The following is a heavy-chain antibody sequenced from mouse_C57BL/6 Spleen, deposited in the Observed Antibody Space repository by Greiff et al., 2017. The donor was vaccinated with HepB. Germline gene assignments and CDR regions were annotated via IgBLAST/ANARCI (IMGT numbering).Heavy chain of an antibody. CDR1: GFTFTDYY. J-gene: IGHJ2*01. V-gene: IGHV7-3*01. CDR3: ARYALNDYDGEAPYFDY. D-gene: IGHD2-4*01. CDR2: IRNKANGYTT. Sequence: EVKLQESGGGLVQPGGSLSLSCAASGFTFTDYYMSWVRQPPGKALEWLGFIRNKANGYTTEYSASVKGRFTISRDNSQSILYLQMNALRAEDSATYYCARYALNDYDGEAPYFDYWGQGTTLTVSS.